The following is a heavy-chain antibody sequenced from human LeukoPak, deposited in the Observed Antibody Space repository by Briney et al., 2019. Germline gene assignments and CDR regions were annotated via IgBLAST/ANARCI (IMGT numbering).Heavy chain of an antibody. CDR1: GFTFSSFP. D-gene: IGHD3-3*01. J-gene: IGHJ4*02. Sequence: PGGSLRLSCAASGFTFSSFPMNWVRQAPGKGLEWVSYISDGGRSTFYADSVKGRFTISRDNAKNSLYLQMSSLRVEDTAVYYCASWAGNTQSDSWSGPFDYWGQGTLVTVSS. CDR3: ASWAGNTQSDSWSGPFDY. CDR2: ISDGGRST. V-gene: IGHV3-48*04.